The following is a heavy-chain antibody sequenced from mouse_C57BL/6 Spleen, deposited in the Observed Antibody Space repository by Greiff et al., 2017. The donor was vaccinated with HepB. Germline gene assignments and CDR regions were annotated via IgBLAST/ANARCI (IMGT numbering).Heavy chain of an antibody. CDR3: ARDRDYDYDDAPYYYAMDY. Sequence: EVKLVESGGGLVKPGGSLKLSCAASGFTFSSYAMSWVRQTPEKRLEWVATISDGGSYTYYPDNVKGRFTISRDNAKNNLYLQMSHLKSEDTAMYYCARDRDYDYDDAPYYYAMDYWGQGTSVTVSS. D-gene: IGHD2-4*01. J-gene: IGHJ4*01. CDR2: ISDGGSYT. V-gene: IGHV5-4*01. CDR1: GFTFSSYA.